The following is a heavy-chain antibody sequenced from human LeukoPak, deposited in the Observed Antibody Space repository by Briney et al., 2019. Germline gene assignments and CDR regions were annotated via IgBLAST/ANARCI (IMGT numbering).Heavy chain of an antibody. CDR1: GASISSYY. J-gene: IGHJ5*02. CDR2: VQTSRSA. Sequence: PSETLSLTCSVSGASISSYYWSWIRQPAGKGLEWIGRVQTSRSAKYNPSLKSRVTISVDKSNNQFSLKVNSVTAADTAVYYCARDFLSGPNWLDPWGQGTLVAVSS. V-gene: IGHV4-4*07. CDR3: ARDFLSGPNWLDP. D-gene: IGHD3-3*01.